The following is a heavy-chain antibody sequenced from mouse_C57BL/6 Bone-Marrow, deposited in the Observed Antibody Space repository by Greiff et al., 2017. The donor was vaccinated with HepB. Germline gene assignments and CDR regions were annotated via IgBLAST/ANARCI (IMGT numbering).Heavy chain of an antibody. CDR3: ATTGHLYFDY. CDR2: INPGSGGT. V-gene: IGHV1-54*01. J-gene: IGHJ2*01. Sequence: QVQLQQSGAELVRPGPSVKVSCKASGYAFTNYLIEWVKQRPGQGLEWIGVINPGSGGTNYNEKFKGKATLTADKSSSTAYMQLSSLTSEDSAVYFCATTGHLYFDYWGQGTTLTVSS. CDR1: GYAFTNYL. D-gene: IGHD3-3*01.